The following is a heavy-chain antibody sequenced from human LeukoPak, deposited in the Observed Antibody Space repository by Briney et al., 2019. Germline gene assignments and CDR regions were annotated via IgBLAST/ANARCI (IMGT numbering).Heavy chain of an antibody. D-gene: IGHD6-6*01. Sequence: GGSLRLSCAPTGSTLSTYETHWVRHDPGQGLGSVSYMSSTGDIIYYADSVKGRFTSSRDNAKNSLYLQMDSLRAEDTAVYYCARDDGGRHTSSLDYWGQGTLVAVSS. CDR1: GSTLSTYE. CDR2: MSSTGDII. J-gene: IGHJ4*02. CDR3: ARDDGGRHTSSLDY. V-gene: IGHV3-48*03.